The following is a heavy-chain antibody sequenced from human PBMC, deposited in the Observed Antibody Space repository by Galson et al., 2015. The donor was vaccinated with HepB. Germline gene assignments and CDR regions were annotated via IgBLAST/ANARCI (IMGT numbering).Heavy chain of an antibody. D-gene: IGHD6-13*01. Sequence: SLRLSCAASGFTFSSYWMTWVRQAPGKGLQWVANIKQQGGEKYYVDSVKGRFTISRHNAQNLLYLEMNSLRAEDTGVYYCARDSPYGSSSYSYFDYWGQGALVTVSS. CDR3: ARDSPYGSSSYSYFDY. J-gene: IGHJ4*02. CDR2: IKQQGGEK. CDR1: GFTFSSYW. V-gene: IGHV3-7*03.